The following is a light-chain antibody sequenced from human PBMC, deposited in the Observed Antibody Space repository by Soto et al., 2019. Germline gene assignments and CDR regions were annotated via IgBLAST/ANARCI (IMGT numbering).Light chain of an antibody. CDR1: QTVTSNY. CDR2: GAS. CDR3: QQYAGSPST. J-gene: IGKJ1*01. Sequence: EIVLTQSPGTLSLSPGERATLSCRASQTVTSNYLAWYQRKPGQAPRLLIYGASSRATDLPARFSGSGSGTDFTLTITRLEPEDCAVYFCQQYAGSPSTFGQGTKVEIK. V-gene: IGKV3-20*01.